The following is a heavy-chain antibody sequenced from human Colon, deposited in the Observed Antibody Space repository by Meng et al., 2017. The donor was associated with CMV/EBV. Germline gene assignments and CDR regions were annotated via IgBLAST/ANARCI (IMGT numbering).Heavy chain of an antibody. CDR3: AREVWGSLCYFDY. V-gene: IGHV4-61*08. D-gene: IGHD3-16*01. J-gene: IGHJ4*02. CDR2: IYYSGST. Sequence: GSPRLTCTVSGGSVSSSDYYWSWIRQPPGKGLEWIGYIYYSGSTNYNPSLKSRVTISVDTSKNQFSLKLSSVTAADTAVYYCAREVWGSLCYFDYWGQGTLVTVSS. CDR1: GGSVSSSDYY.